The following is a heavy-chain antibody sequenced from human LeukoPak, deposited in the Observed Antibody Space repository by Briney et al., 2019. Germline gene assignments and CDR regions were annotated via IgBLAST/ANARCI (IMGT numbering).Heavy chain of an antibody. CDR1: GYIFTDYG. D-gene: IGHD6-13*01. J-gene: IGHJ4*02. CDR3: ARVGAAADFY. Sequence: ASVKVSCKASGYIFTDYGISWVRQAPGQGLEWMGWINPNSGGTNYAQKFQGRVTMTRDTSISTAYMELSRLRSDDTAVYYCARVGAAADFYWGQGTLVTVSS. CDR2: INPNSGGT. V-gene: IGHV1-2*02.